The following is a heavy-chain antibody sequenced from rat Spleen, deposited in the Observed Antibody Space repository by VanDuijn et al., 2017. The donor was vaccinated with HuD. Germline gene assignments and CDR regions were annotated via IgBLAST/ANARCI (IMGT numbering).Heavy chain of an antibody. J-gene: IGHJ2*01. CDR3: VRSVFDY. CDR1: GFTFSDYY. V-gene: IGHV5-29*01. Sequence: EVQLVESDGGLVQPGRSLKLSCGASGFTFSDYYMAWVRQAPTKGLEWVATINYDGNSTYYRDSVKGRFTISRYNAKSTQYLQMDILRSENTAAYYCVRSVFDYWGQAVMVTVSS. CDR2: INYDGNST.